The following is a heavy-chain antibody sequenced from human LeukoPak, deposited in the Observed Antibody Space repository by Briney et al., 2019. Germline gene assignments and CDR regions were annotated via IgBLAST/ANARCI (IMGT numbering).Heavy chain of an antibody. CDR3: ARDHLKGYQLLGNNMDV. Sequence: PGGSLRLSCTASGFIFSSYDMHWVRQAPGKGLEWVSYISSSSSTIYYADSVKGRFTISRDNAKNSLYLQMNSLRAEDTAVYYCARDHLKGYQLLGNNMDVWGKGTTVTVSS. J-gene: IGHJ6*03. D-gene: IGHD2-2*01. CDR1: GFIFSSYD. V-gene: IGHV3-48*01. CDR2: ISSSSSTI.